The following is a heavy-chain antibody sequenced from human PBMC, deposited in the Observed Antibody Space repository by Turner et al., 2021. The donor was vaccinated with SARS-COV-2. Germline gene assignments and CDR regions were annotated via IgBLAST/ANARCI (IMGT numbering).Heavy chain of an antibody. D-gene: IGHD3-10*01. CDR3: ARVGSSWYGEIDY. CDR1: GFNFRSYA. V-gene: IGHV3-30-3*01. Sequence: QVQLVESGGGGVQPGTSLRLPCAASGFNFRSYAMHWVRQAPGRGLEWVAVTPYDGSDQYYRDSVKGRFTISRDNSQNTLYLQMNSLRPEDTAVYYCARVGSSWYGEIDYWGQGTLVTVSS. CDR2: TPYDGSDQ. J-gene: IGHJ4*02.